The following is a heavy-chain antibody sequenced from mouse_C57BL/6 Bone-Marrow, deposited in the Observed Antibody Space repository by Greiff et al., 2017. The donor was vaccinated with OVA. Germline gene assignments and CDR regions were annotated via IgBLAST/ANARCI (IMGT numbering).Heavy chain of an antibody. CDR2: ISNGGGST. Sequence: EVKVVESGGGLVQPGGSLKLSCAASGFTFSDYYMYWVRQTPEKRLEWVAYISNGGGSTYYPDTVKGRFTISRDNAKNTLYLQMSRLKSEDTAMYYCASRGGDGNLAYWGQGTLVTVSA. J-gene: IGHJ3*01. D-gene: IGHD2-1*01. CDR3: ASRGGDGNLAY. CDR1: GFTFSDYY. V-gene: IGHV5-12*01.